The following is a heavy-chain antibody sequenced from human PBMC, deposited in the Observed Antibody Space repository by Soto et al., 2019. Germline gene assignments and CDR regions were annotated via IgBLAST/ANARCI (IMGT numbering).Heavy chain of an antibody. CDR2: IYYSGST. CDR3: ARAGLNYGDYESYYYYYYMDV. CDR1: GGSISSYY. J-gene: IGHJ6*03. V-gene: IGHV4-59*01. Sequence: SETLSLTCTVSGGSISSYYWSWIRQPPGKGLEWIGYIYYSGSTNYNPSLKSRVTISVDTSKNQFSLKLSSVTAADTAVYYCARAGLNYGDYESYYYYYYMDVWGKGTTVTVSS. D-gene: IGHD4-17*01.